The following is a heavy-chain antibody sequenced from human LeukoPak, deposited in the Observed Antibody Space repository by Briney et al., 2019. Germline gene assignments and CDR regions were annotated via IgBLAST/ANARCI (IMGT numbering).Heavy chain of an antibody. CDR2: IYYSGST. J-gene: IGHJ4*02. V-gene: IGHV4-59*08. CDR3: ASIAAAGSDY. Sequence: SETLSLTCSASGDSISSYYWSWIRQPPGKGLEWIGYIYYSGSTNYNPSLKSRVTISVDTSKNQFSLKLSSVTAADTAVYYCASIAAAGSDYWGQGTLVTVSS. D-gene: IGHD6-13*01. CDR1: GDSISSYY.